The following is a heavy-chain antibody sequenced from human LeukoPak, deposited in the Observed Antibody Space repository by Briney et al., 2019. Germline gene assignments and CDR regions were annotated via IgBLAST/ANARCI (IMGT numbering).Heavy chain of an antibody. V-gene: IGHV4-39*07. D-gene: IGHD6-13*01. Sequence: PSETLSLTCTVPGGSISSSSYYWGWIRQPPGKGLEWIGSIYYSGSTYYNPSLKSRVTISVDTSRNQFSLKLSSVTAADTAVYYCARGPWVWQLVYYYYXMXXXXXGXTXT. CDR3: ARGPWVWQLVYYYYXMXX. CDR2: IYYSGST. J-gene: IGHJ6*03. CDR1: GGSISSSSYY.